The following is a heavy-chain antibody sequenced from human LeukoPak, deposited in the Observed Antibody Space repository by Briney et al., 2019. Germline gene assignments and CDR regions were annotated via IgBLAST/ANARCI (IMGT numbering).Heavy chain of an antibody. V-gene: IGHV5-51*01. CDR3: ARLGQHSGGWYRGEDSWFDP. CDR2: IYPGDSDT. D-gene: IGHD6-19*01. CDR1: GYSFTSYW. Sequence: GGSLKISCKGSGYSFTSYWIGWVRQMPGKGLEWMGIIYPGDSDTRYSPSFQGQVTISADKSISTAYLQWSSLKASDTAMYYCARLGQHSGGWYRGEDSWFDPWGQGTLVTVSS. J-gene: IGHJ5*02.